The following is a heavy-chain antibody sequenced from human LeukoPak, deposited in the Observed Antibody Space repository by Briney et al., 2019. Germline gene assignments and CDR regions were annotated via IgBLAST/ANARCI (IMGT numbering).Heavy chain of an antibody. V-gene: IGHV4-34*01. Sequence: SETLSLTCAVYGGSFSGYYWSWIRQPPGKGLEWIGEIHHSGRTNYNPSLKSQVTISVDTSKSQFSLKLSSVTAADTAVYYCARGVSPKGMGGRRFDYWGQGTLVTVSS. CDR3: ARGVSPKGMGGRRFDY. CDR1: GGSFSGYY. J-gene: IGHJ4*02. D-gene: IGHD1-26*01. CDR2: IHHSGRT.